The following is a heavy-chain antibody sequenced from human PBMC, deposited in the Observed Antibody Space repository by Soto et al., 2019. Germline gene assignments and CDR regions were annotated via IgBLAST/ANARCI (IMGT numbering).Heavy chain of an antibody. J-gene: IGHJ4*02. CDR3: ARAYCGGDCYPPAQYYFDY. Sequence: SETLSLTCTVSGGSISSGGYYWSWIRQHPGKGLEWIGYIYYSGSTYYNPSLKSRVTISVDTSKNQFSLKLSSVTAADTAVYYCARAYCGGDCYPPAQYYFDYWGQGTLVTVSS. CDR2: IYYSGST. D-gene: IGHD2-21*02. CDR1: GGSISSGGYY. V-gene: IGHV4-31*03.